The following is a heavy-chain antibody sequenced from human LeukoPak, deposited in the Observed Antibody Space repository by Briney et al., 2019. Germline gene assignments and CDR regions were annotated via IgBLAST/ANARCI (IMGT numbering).Heavy chain of an antibody. D-gene: IGHD4-11*01. CDR1: KFTFFNYG. V-gene: IGHV3-23*01. Sequence: PGGSLRLSCAASKFTFFNYGMNWVRQAPGRGLQWVSSISGDGRDTFYADSVKGRFTVSRDNSKTTMFLQMNSLRVEDTALYYCARGARLQPMGEFWGQGTLVTVSS. J-gene: IGHJ4*02. CDR2: ISGDGRDT. CDR3: ARGARLQPMGEF.